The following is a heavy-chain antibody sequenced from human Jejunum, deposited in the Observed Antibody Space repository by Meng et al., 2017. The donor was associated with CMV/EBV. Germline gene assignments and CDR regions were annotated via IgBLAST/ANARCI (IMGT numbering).Heavy chain of an antibody. Sequence: IPLKESGPTLVKPTQTLTLTCAFSGLSPISSGVGVGWIRQPPGKALEWLALIYWDDDKRYSPSLRSRLTITKDTSKNEVVLTMTNMDPVDTGTYYCAHFVGGYYPSRPDYWGQGTLVTVSS. CDR1: GLSPISSGVG. CDR2: IYWDDDK. J-gene: IGHJ4*02. D-gene: IGHD1-26*01. V-gene: IGHV2-5*02. CDR3: AHFVGGYYPSRPDY.